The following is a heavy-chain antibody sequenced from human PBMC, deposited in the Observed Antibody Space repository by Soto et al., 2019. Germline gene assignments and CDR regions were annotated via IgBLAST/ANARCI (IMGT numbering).Heavy chain of an antibody. V-gene: IGHV3-13*01. J-gene: IGHJ4*02. D-gene: IGHD2-15*01. CDR3: VRGQEVGANFFDS. CDR1: GFTFRSFD. CDR2: IGTIGDT. Sequence: EVQLVESGGGLVKPGGSLRLTCAASGFTFRSFDFNWVRQATGKGLEWVATIGTIGDTYYPVSVKGRFTVSRENANSSVSLQMDSLIVGDTAVYFCVRGQEVGANFFDSWGQGTPVTVSS.